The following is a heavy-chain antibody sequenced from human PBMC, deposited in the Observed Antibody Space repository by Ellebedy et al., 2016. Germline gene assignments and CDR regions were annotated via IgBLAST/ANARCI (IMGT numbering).Heavy chain of an antibody. J-gene: IGHJ4*02. CDR2: INPNSGGT. CDR3: AREDSSSSLDY. Sequence: ASVKVSCKASGYTFTGYYMHWVRQAPGQGLEWMGWINPNSGGTNYAQKFQGWVTMTRDTSISTACMKLSRLRSDDTAVYYCAREDSSSSLDYWGQGTLVTVSS. V-gene: IGHV1-2*04. D-gene: IGHD6-6*01. CDR1: GYTFTGYY.